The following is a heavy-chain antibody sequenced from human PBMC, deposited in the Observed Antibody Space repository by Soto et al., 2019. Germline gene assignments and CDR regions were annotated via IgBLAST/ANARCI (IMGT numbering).Heavy chain of an antibody. Sequence: GESLKISCKGSWYSLTNYWIGWVRPMPGKGLEWMGIIHPANSETKYSPSFQGQVTISVDKSISTAYLHWSSLKASDTAVYYCARQGGNAIPYYFDSWGQGTLVTSPQ. CDR2: IHPANSET. CDR3: ARQGGNAIPYYFDS. V-gene: IGHV5-51*01. CDR1: WYSLTNYW. D-gene: IGHD1-1*01. J-gene: IGHJ4*02.